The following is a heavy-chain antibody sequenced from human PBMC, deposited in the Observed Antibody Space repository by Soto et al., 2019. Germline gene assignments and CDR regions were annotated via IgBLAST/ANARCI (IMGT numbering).Heavy chain of an antibody. CDR3: ARADSTAAVVVVVAATMLGGGMGV. J-gene: IGHJ6*02. CDR2: INPNSGGT. D-gene: IGHD2-15*01. CDR1: GYTFTGYY. V-gene: IGHV1-2*04. Sequence: QVQLVQSGAEVKKPGASVKVSCKASGYTFTGYYMHWVRQAPGQGLEWMGWINPNSGGTNYAQKFQGWVTMTRDTSSSTAYVKLSRLRSDDTAVYYCARADSTAAVVVVVAATMLGGGMGVWGQGATVTVSS.